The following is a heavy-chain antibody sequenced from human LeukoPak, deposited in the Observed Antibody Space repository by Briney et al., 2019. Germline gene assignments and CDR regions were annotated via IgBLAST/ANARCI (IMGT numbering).Heavy chain of an antibody. CDR3: ARLFKLWGSGYSSSPYYFDY. D-gene: IGHD6-13*01. CDR2: IYYSGST. V-gene: IGHV4-39*01. Sequence: KPSETLSLTCTVSGGSISSSSYYWGWIRQPPGKGLEWIGSIYYSGSTYYNPSLKSRVTISVDTSKNQFSLKLSSVTAADTAVYYCARLFKLWGSGYSSSPYYFDYWGQGTLVTVPS. CDR1: GGSISSSSYY. J-gene: IGHJ4*02.